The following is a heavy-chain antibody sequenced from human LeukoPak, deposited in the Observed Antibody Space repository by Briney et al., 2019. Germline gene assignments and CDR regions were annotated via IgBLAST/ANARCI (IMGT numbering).Heavy chain of an antibody. D-gene: IGHD1-1*01. CDR1: GGSFSGYY. CDR2: INHSGST. V-gene: IGHV4-34*01. J-gene: IGHJ4*02. CDR3: AKAPGHTTPLPGASTRAYYLDS. Sequence: KTSETLSLTCAVYGGSFSGYYWSWIRQPPGKGLEWIGEINHSGSTNYNPSLKSRVTISVDTSKNQFSLKLSSVTAADTAVYYCAKAPGHTTPLPGASTRAYYLDSWGQGTLVTVSS.